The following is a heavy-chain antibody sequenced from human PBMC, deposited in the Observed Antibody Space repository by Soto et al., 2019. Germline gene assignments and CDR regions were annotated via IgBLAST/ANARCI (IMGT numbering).Heavy chain of an antibody. CDR3: ARTAGGRVRGALDI. CDR1: GFTFRSYG. CDR2: MSDDESKR. J-gene: IGHJ3*02. V-gene: IGHV3-30-3*01. D-gene: IGHD6-13*01. Sequence: GGSLRLSCVASGFTFRSYGMHWVRQAPGKGLEWVAVMSDDESKRYYADSVKGRFTIFRDNSKNTLFLQMDTLISEDTAVYYCARTAGGRVRGALDIWGQGTMVTVAS.